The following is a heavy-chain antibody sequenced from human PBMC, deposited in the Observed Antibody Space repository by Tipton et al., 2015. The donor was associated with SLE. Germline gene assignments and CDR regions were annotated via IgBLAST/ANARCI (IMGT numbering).Heavy chain of an antibody. CDR2: ISSSGSTI. CDR1: GGSITNDNHY. V-gene: IGHV3-11*01. J-gene: IGHJ6*03. Sequence: LSLTCTVSGGSITNDNHYWSWIRQAPGKGLEWVSYISSSGSTIYYADSVKGRFAISRDNAKNSLYLQMNSLRAEDTAVYYCARDSSPPYYYYYMNVWGKGTTVTVSS. CDR3: ARDSSPPYYYYYMNV. D-gene: IGHD6-6*01.